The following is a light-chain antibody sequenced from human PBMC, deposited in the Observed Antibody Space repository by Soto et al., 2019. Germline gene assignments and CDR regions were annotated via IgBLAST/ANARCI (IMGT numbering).Light chain of an antibody. Sequence: QSALTQPASVSESPGQSITISCTGTSSDVGGYKYVSWYQQHPGKAPKLMIYEVSNRPSGVSNRFSGSKSGNTASLSISGLQAEDEADYYCSSYTSSSAYVFGTGTQLTVL. CDR3: SSYTSSSAYV. V-gene: IGLV2-14*01. CDR2: EVS. CDR1: SSDVGGYKY. J-gene: IGLJ1*01.